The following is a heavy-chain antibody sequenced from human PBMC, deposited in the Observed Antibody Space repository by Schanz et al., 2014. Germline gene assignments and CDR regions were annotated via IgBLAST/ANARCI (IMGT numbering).Heavy chain of an antibody. V-gene: IGHV1-69*04. J-gene: IGHJ4*02. Sequence: QVHLVQSGAEVKKPGSSVKVSCRASGGTFRSHAIIWVRQAPGQGLEWMGRIIPILDITNYAQKFQGRVTITADKSTSTAYMELSNLRSEDTAVYYCARAGQDYSDSSGYATYYFGNWGQGTLVTVSS. CDR3: ARAGQDYSDSSGYATYYFGN. D-gene: IGHD3-22*01. CDR2: IIPILDIT. CDR1: GGTFRSHA.